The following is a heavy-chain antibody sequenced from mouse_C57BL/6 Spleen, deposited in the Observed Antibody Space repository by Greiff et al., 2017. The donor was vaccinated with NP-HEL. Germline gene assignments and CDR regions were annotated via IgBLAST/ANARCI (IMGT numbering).Heavy chain of an antibody. CDR3: ARLYYGSSYGGDYFDY. CDR2: ISGGGGNT. CDR1: GFTFSSYT. D-gene: IGHD1-1*01. J-gene: IGHJ2*01. Sequence: EVHLVESGGGLVKPGGSLKLSCAASGFTFSSYTMSWVRQTPEKRLEWVATISGGGGNTYYPDSVKGRFTISRDNAKNTLYLQMSSLRSEDTALYYCARLYYGSSYGGDYFDYWGQGTTLTVSS. V-gene: IGHV5-9*01.